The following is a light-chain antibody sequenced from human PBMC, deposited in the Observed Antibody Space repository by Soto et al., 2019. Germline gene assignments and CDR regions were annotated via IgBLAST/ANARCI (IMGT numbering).Light chain of an antibody. CDR1: QTIGTY. CDR3: QKSYNIPYT. V-gene: IGKV1-39*01. CDR2: AAS. J-gene: IGKJ2*01. Sequence: GERVTVTCRASQTIGTYLKWYQQKPGKAPKLLIYAASNLQSGVPSRFSGSGSGTDFTLTISSLQPEDCATYYCQKSYNIPYTFGQGTKLEI.